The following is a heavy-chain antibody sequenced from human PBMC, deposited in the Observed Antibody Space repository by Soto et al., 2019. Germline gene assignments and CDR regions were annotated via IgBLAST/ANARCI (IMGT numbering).Heavy chain of an antibody. V-gene: IGHV1-69*08. CDR1: GGTFSSST. D-gene: IGHD2-21*02. J-gene: IGHJ2*01. CDR2: IIPILGIA. CDR3: ARDPGGDQPGWYFDL. Sequence: QVQLVQSGAEVKKPGSSVKVSCKASGGTFSSSTIGWVRQAPGRGLEWMGRIIPILGIANYAQKFQGRVTITADKSTSTAYMELSSLRSDDTAVYYCARDPGGDQPGWYFDLWGRGTLVTVSS.